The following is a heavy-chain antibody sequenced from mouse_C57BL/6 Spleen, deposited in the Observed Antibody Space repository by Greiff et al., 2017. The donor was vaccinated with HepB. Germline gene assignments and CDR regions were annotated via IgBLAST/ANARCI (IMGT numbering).Heavy chain of an antibody. CDR1: GFTFSDYG. CDR3: AKDSSGYRYYFDY. CDR2: ISSGSSTI. D-gene: IGHD3-2*02. Sequence: DVMLVESGGGLVKPGGSLKLSCAASGFTFSDYGMHWVRQAPEKGLEWVAYISSGSSTIYYADTVKGRFTISRDNAKNTLFLQMTSLRSEDTAMYYCAKDSSGYRYYFDYWGQGTTLTVSS. J-gene: IGHJ2*01. V-gene: IGHV5-17*01.